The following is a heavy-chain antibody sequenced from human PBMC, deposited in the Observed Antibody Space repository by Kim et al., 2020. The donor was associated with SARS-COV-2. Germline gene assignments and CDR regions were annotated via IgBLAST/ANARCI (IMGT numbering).Heavy chain of an antibody. CDR3: ASSPPLLWFGESTTISRWAFDT. CDR1: GGTFSSYA. CDR2: IIPIFGTA. J-gene: IGHJ5*02. V-gene: IGHV1-69*13. D-gene: IGHD3-10*01. Sequence: SVKVSCKASGGTFSSYAISWVRQAPGQGLEWMGGIIPIFGTANYAQKFQGRDTITADESTSTAYMELSSLRSEDTAVYYCASSPPLLWFGESTTISRWAFDTWGQGPLVTVSS.